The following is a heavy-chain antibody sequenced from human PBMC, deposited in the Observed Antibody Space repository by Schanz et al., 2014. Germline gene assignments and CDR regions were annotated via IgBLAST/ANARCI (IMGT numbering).Heavy chain of an antibody. CDR2: INPTGGST. J-gene: IGHJ4*02. Sequence: QVQLVQSGAEVKKPGASVKVSCKASGYTFISYFIHWVRQAPGQGLEWMGIINPTGGSTSYAQRFQGRVTVTRDTSTSTVYMELSSLRSEDTAVYYCARAGQDYSDSSGYATYYFGNWGQGTLVTVSS. D-gene: IGHD3-22*01. CDR3: ARAGQDYSDSSGYATYYFGN. CDR1: GYTFISYF. V-gene: IGHV1-46*01.